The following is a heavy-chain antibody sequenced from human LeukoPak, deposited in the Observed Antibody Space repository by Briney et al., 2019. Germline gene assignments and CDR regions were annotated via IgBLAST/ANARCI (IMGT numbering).Heavy chain of an antibody. D-gene: IGHD4-17*01. J-gene: IGHJ4*02. CDR1: GFTFSDAW. CDR3: TSQFSTAGGY. Sequence: PGGSLRLSCAASGFTFSDAWMTWVRQAPGKRLVWVSRINSDGSSTSYADSVKGRFTISRDNGKNTLYLQMNSLSADDTAVYFCTSQFSTAGGYWGQGTLVTVSS. V-gene: IGHV3-74*01. CDR2: INSDGSST.